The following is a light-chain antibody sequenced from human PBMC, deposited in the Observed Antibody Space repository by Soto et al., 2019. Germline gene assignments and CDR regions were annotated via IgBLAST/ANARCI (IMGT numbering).Light chain of an antibody. CDR1: QSVSRSY. CDR3: QQYATSPIT. J-gene: IGKJ5*01. CDR2: SAS. Sequence: EIVLTQSPGTLSLSPGERATLSCRASQSVSRSYLAWYQQKPGQAPRLLIYSASSRATDIPDRFSGSGSGTDFTLTISRLEPEDFAVYYCQQYATSPITFGQGTRLEIQ. V-gene: IGKV3-20*01.